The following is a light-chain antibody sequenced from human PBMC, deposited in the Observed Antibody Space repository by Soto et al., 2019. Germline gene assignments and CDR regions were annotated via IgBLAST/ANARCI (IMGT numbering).Light chain of an antibody. J-gene: IGKJ2*01. Sequence: EIVLTQSPGTLSLSPGERATLSCRASQSVSSSYLAWYQQKPGQAPRLLIYGASSRATGIPDRFSGSGSGTDFTLTIIRLEPEDFAVYYCQQYGSSTYTFGQGTNLEIK. V-gene: IGKV3-20*01. CDR1: QSVSSSY. CDR2: GAS. CDR3: QQYGSSTYT.